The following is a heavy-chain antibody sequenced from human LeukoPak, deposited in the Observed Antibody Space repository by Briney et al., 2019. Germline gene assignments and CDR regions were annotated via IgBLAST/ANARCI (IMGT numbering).Heavy chain of an antibody. CDR2: IYPGDSGA. D-gene: IGHD5-18*01. CDR3: ARLGGYSYGNYFDY. Sequence: GESLKISCKGSGDSFTNYWIGWVRQMPGKGLEWMGIIYPGDSGARYSPSFQGQVTISADKSISTAYLQWSSLRASDIAMYYCARLGGYSYGNYFDYWGQGTLVTVSS. V-gene: IGHV5-51*01. J-gene: IGHJ4*02. CDR1: GDSFTNYW.